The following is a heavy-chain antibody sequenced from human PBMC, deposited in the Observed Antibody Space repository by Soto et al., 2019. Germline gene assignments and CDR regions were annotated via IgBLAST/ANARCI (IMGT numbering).Heavy chain of an antibody. J-gene: IGHJ5*01. CDR2: IRNKANSYST. CDR3: ARAGVAGYRSSDS. CDR1: GFTFSDHY. V-gene: IGHV3-72*01. D-gene: IGHD6-19*01. Sequence: PGGSLRLSCAASGFTFSDHYMDWVRQAPGKGLEWVGRIRNKANSYSTEYAASVKGRFTISRDESKDSLYLQLNSLRTEDTAVYYCARAGVAGYRSSDSWGQGTLVTLSS.